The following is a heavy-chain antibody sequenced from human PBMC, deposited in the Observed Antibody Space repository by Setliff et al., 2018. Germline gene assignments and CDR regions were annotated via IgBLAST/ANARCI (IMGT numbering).Heavy chain of an antibody. D-gene: IGHD3-16*01. CDR3: ARVAPLIADTDTSDF. CDR2: VYARGIN. V-gene: IGHV4-59*11. J-gene: IGHJ4*02. Sequence: PSETLSLTCTVSGGSISSHYWSWIRQPPGKGLEWIGDVYARGINNYHPSLKSRVTISVDTSKNQFSLDMTSVTAADTAVYYCARVAPLIADTDTSDFWGQGTLVTVSS. CDR1: GGSISSHY.